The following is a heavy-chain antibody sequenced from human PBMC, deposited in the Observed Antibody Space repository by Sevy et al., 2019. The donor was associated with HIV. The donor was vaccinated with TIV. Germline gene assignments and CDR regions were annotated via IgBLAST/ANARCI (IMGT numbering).Heavy chain of an antibody. D-gene: IGHD1-26*01. CDR3: ARDGSGIYYGSSVQH. V-gene: IGHV1-18*01. CDR2: ISAYNGNT. Sequence: ASVKVSCKASGYTFTSYGISWVRQAPGQGLEWMGWISAYNGNTNYAQKLQGRVTMTTDTSTSTAYMELRSLRSDDTAVYYCARDGSGIYYGSSVQHWGQGTLVTVSS. J-gene: IGHJ1*01. CDR1: GYTFTSYG.